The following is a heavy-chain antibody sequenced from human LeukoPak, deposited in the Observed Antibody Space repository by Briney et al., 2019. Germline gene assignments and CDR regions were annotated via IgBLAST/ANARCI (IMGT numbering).Heavy chain of an antibody. Sequence: SETLSLTCTVSGGSISSYYWSWIRQPPGKGLEWIGYIYYSGSTNYNPSLKSRVTISVDTSKNRFSLKLSSVTGADTAVYYCARPRWDDYGDLYFDYWGQGTLVTVSS. J-gene: IGHJ4*02. CDR2: IYYSGST. D-gene: IGHD4-17*01. V-gene: IGHV4-59*08. CDR3: ARPRWDDYGDLYFDY. CDR1: GGSISSYY.